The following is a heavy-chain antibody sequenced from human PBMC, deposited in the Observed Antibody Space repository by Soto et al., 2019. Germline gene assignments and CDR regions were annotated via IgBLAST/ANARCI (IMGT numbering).Heavy chain of an antibody. CDR2: INPSGDIT. CDR1: GLTFSRYA. D-gene: IGHD4-17*01. Sequence: EEQLLESWGGLVQPGGSLRLSCAASGLTFSRYAMSWVRQAPGKGLEWVSIINPSGDITYYGDSVKGRFTISRDNSKNTLSMQMNSLRAEDTAVYYCAKSLIPSALTTYYFDYRGQGTLVTVSS. V-gene: IGHV3-23*01. CDR3: AKSLIPSALTTYYFDY. J-gene: IGHJ4*02.